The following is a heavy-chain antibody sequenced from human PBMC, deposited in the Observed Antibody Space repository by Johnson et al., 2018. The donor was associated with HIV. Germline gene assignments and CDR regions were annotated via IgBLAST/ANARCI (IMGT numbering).Heavy chain of an antibody. D-gene: IGHD6-19*01. CDR1: GFTFSSYG. J-gene: IGHJ3*01. CDR2: IRYDGTNK. CDR3: AKIGQWRERLDAVDV. V-gene: IGHV3-30*02. Sequence: QVQLVESGGGVVQPGGSLRLSCAASGFTFSSYGMHWVRQAPGKGLEWVAFIRYDGTNKYYADSMKGRFTISRDNSKNTLYLQMSSLRPEDTAVHYCAKIGQWRERLDAVDVWGQGTMVTVSS.